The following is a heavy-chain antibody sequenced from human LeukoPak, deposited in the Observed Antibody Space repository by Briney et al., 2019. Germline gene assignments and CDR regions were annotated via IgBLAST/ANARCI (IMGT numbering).Heavy chain of an antibody. J-gene: IGHJ3*02. CDR3: AHVIAVAGTTTDAFDI. V-gene: IGHV1-2*02. Sequence: ASVKVSCKASGYTFTGYYMHWVRQAPGQGLEWMGWINPNSGGTNYAQKFQGKVTMTRETSISTAYMELSRMTSDDTAVYYCAHVIAVAGTTTDAFDIWGQGTMVTVSS. CDR1: GYTFTGYY. CDR2: INPNSGGT. D-gene: IGHD6-19*01.